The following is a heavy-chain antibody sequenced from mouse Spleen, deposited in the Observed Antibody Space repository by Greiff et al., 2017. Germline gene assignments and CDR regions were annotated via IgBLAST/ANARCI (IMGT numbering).Heavy chain of an antibody. V-gene: IGHV1-5*01. CDR3: TKTTVVDFDY. Sequence: DVQLQESGTVLARPGASVKMSCKASGYTFTSYWMHWVKQRPGQGLEWIGAIYPGNSDTSYNQKFKGKAKLTAVTSTSTAYMELSSLTNEDSAVYYCTKTTVVDFDYWGQGTTLTVSS. D-gene: IGHD1-1*01. CDR1: GYTFTSYW. CDR2: IYPGNSDT. J-gene: IGHJ2*01.